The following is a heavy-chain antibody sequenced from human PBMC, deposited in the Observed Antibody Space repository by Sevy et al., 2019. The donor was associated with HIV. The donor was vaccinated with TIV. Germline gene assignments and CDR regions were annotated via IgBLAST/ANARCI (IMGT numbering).Heavy chain of an antibody. J-gene: IGHJ4*02. CDR1: GGTISRDG. V-gene: IGHV1-69*13. D-gene: IGHD6-19*01. Sequence: ASVKVSCKASGGTISRDGISWVRQAPGQGLEWMGGIIFFCDMTNYAQKFQGRVTISADESTRTVYMELSSLRFEDTAVYYCARGGGSGWYYFDSWGQGTLVTVSS. CDR2: IIFFCDMT. CDR3: ARGGGSGWYYFDS.